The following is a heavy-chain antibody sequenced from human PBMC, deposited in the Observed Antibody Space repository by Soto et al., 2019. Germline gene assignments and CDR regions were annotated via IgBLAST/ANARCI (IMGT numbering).Heavy chain of an antibody. J-gene: IGHJ4*02. V-gene: IGHV1-18*01. Sequence: QVQLVRSGAEVKKPGASVKVSCKASGYTFTSYGISWVRQAPGQGLEWMGWISAYNGNTNYAQKLQGRVTMTTDTSTSTAYMELRSLRSDDTAVYYCATGLEYCSGGSCYHYFDYWGQGTLVTVSS. CDR1: GYTFTSYG. CDR3: ATGLEYCSGGSCYHYFDY. D-gene: IGHD2-15*01. CDR2: ISAYNGNT.